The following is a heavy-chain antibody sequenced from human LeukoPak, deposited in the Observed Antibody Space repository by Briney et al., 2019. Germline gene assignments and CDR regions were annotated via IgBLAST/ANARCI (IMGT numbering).Heavy chain of an antibody. CDR3: AGGRKAVAGSDAFDI. Sequence: GASVKVSCKASGYTFTGYYMHWVRQAPGQGLEWMGIINPSGGSTSYAQKFQGRVTMTRDTSTSTVYMELSSLRSEDTAVYYCAGGRKAVAGSDAFDIWGQGTMVTVSS. D-gene: IGHD6-19*01. J-gene: IGHJ3*02. CDR1: GYTFTGYY. CDR2: INPSGGST. V-gene: IGHV1-46*01.